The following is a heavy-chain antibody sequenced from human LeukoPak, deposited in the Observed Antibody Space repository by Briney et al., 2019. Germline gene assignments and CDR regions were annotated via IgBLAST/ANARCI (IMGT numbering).Heavy chain of an antibody. D-gene: IGHD2/OR15-2a*01. CDR3: ARNKPTSALGQPRDY. V-gene: IGHV3-23*01. CDR1: GFTFSSNA. CDR2: ITKSGDST. J-gene: IGHJ4*02. Sequence: GGSLRLSCAASGFTFSSNAMNWVRQAPGKGLEWVSAITKSGDSTYYADSVKGRFTISRDNSKNTLFLQMNSLRADDTAVYYCARNKPTSALGQPRDYWGQGTLVTVSS.